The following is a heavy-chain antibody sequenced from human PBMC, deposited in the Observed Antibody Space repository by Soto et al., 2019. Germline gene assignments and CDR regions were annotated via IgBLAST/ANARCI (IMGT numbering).Heavy chain of an antibody. CDR1: GVTFSMYW. V-gene: IGHV3-74*01. Sequence: GGSLRLSCAASGVTFSMYWMHWVRQVPGGGLVWVSRINSDGSRPNYADSVKGRFTISRDNAKNTVYLQMTSLRVEDTAVYYCAREDDNLDAFDIWGQGTMVTVSS. CDR2: INSDGSRP. J-gene: IGHJ3*02. CDR3: AREDDNLDAFDI. D-gene: IGHD3-9*01.